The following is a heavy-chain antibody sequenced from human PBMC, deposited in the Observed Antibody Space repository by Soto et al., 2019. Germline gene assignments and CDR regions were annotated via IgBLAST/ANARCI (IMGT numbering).Heavy chain of an antibody. V-gene: IGHV1-3*01. J-gene: IGHJ5*02. CDR2: INAGNGNT. D-gene: IGHD2-21*01. CDR3: ARDFLEIVVVIATPQTYKWFEP. Sequence: ASVKVSCKASGYTFTSYAMHWVRQAPGQRLEWMGWINAGNGNTKYSQKFQGRVTITRDTSASTAYMELSSLRSEDTAVYYCARDFLEIVVVIATPQTYKWFEPWGQGTRVTVP. CDR1: GYTFTSYA.